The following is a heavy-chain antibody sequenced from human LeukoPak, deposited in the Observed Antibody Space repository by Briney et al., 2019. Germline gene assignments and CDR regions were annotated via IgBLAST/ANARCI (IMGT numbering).Heavy chain of an antibody. Sequence: GESLKISCKGSAVTFNNYWIGWVRQMPGKGLEWMGINYPGDSDTRYSPSFQGQVTISADKSISTAYLQWSSLKASDTAMYYCARAKIRYFDWLSNWGQGTLVTVSS. V-gene: IGHV5-51*01. CDR3: ARAKIRYFDWLSN. J-gene: IGHJ4*02. D-gene: IGHD3-9*01. CDR2: NYPGDSDT. CDR1: AVTFNNYW.